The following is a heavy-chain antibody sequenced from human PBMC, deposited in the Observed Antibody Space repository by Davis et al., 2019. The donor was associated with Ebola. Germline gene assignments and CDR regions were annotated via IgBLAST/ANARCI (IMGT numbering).Heavy chain of an antibody. J-gene: IGHJ4*02. CDR3: ARGWNYSSGWHLLDY. CDR2: IIPIFGTA. CDR1: GGTFSSYA. Sequence: SVKVSCKASGGTFSSYAISWVRQAPGQGLEWMGGIIPIFGTANYAQKFQGRVTITADESTSTAYMELSSLRSEDTAVYYCARGWNYSSGWHLLDYWGQGTLVTVSS. V-gene: IGHV1-69*13. D-gene: IGHD6-19*01.